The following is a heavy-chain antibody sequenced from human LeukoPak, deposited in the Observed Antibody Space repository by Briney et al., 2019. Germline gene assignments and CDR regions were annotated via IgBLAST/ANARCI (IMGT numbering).Heavy chain of an antibody. D-gene: IGHD3-3*01. V-gene: IGHV3-13*01. CDR2: IGTAGDT. CDR1: GFTFSNHD. Sequence: GGSLRLSCAASGFTFSNHDMHWFRQPTGKGLEWVSAIGTAGDTYYLGSVKGRFTISRENAKNSLYLQMNNLRAGDTAVYYCAREGTNFHDYAMDVWGQGTTVTVSS. CDR3: AREGTNFHDYAMDV. J-gene: IGHJ6*02.